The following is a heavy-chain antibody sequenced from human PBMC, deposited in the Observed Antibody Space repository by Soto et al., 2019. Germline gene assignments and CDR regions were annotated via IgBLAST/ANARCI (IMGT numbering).Heavy chain of an antibody. J-gene: IGHJ5*02. CDR2: IYHSGST. CDR1: GGSISRCCYS. V-gene: IGHV4-30-2*01. CDR3: ARNSGYDSGLLDP. D-gene: IGHD5-12*01. Sequence: PSETLALTCAVSGGSISRCCYSWSWIRQPPGKGLEWIGYIYHSGSTYYNPSLKSRVTISVDRSKNQFSLKLSSVTAADTAVYYCARNSGYDSGLLDPWGQGTLVTVSS.